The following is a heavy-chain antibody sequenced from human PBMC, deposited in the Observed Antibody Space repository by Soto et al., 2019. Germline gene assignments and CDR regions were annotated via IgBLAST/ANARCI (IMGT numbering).Heavy chain of an antibody. CDR3: ARDRAPGWAYYYGMDV. D-gene: IGHD1-26*01. Sequence: ASVKVSCKASGYTFTSYYMHWVRQAPGQGLEWMGIINPSGGYTTYAQRFLGRVTMTSDTSTSTVYMELSSLRSEDTAVYYCARDRAPGWAYYYGMDVWGQGTTVTVSS. J-gene: IGHJ6*02. CDR2: INPSGGYT. CDR1: GYTFTSYY. V-gene: IGHV1-46*03.